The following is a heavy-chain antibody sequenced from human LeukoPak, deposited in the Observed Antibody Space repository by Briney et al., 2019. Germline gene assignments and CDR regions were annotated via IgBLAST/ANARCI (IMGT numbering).Heavy chain of an antibody. V-gene: IGHV3-30*02. CDR3: ARGVSVTELGNDAFDI. CDR1: GFTFSSYG. J-gene: IGHJ3*02. Sequence: GGSLRLSCVASGFTFSSYGMHWVRQAPGKGLEWVAFIRYDGSNKYYADSVKGRFTISRDNSKNTLYLQMNSLRAEDTAVYYCARGVSVTELGNDAFDIWGQGTMVTVSS. CDR2: IRYDGSNK. D-gene: IGHD4-17*01.